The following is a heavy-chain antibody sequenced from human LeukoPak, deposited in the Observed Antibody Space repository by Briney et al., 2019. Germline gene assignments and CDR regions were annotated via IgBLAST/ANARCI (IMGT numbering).Heavy chain of an antibody. CDR2: AYYGGST. Sequence: QPSETLSLTCTVSGGSIRTSSYHWAWIRQPPGKGLEWIGSAYYGGSTYYNPSLKSRVTISVDTSKNQFSLKLSSVTAADTAVYYCARAPRDFWSGYAEGNWFDPWGQGTLVTVSS. CDR3: ARAPRDFWSGYAEGNWFDP. D-gene: IGHD3-3*01. V-gene: IGHV4-39*07. J-gene: IGHJ5*02. CDR1: GGSIRTSSYH.